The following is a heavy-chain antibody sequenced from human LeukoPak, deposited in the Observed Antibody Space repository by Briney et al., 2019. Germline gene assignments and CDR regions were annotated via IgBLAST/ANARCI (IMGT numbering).Heavy chain of an antibody. CDR2: IRSKAYGGTT. J-gene: IGHJ3*02. Sequence: GALRLSCTASGFTFGDYAMSWVRQAPGKGLEWVGFIRSKAYGGTTEYAASVKGRFTISRDDSKSIAYLQMNSLKTEDTAVYYCTSSYYYDSSGYYPDAFDIRGQGTMVTVSS. V-gene: IGHV3-49*04. D-gene: IGHD3-22*01. CDR1: GFTFGDYA. CDR3: TSSYYYDSSGYYPDAFDI.